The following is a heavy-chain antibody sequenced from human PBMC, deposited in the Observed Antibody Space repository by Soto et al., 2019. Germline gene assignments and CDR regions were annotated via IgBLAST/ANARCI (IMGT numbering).Heavy chain of an antibody. Sequence: EVQLLESGGGLVQPGGSLRLSCAASGFTFISYAMSWVRQAPGKGLEWVSAISGSGGSTYYADSVKGRFTISRDNSKNTLYLQMNSLRAEDTAVYYCAKTIAAPHAHFDYWGQGTLVTVSS. CDR1: GFTFISYA. CDR2: ISGSGGST. D-gene: IGHD6-25*01. V-gene: IGHV3-23*01. CDR3: AKTIAAPHAHFDY. J-gene: IGHJ4*02.